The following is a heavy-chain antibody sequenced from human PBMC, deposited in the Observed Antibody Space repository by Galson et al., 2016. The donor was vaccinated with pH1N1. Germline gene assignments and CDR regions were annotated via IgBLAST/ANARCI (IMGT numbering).Heavy chain of an antibody. Sequence: ALVKPTQTLTLTCTFSGFSLSTSGVGVGWIRQPPGKALECLALIYWNDDQRYSPSLKSRLTITKDTSKNQVVLTMTNMDPVDTATYYCAHLGYGDYVGYFDYWGQGTLVTVSS. V-gene: IGHV2-5*01. CDR2: IYWNDDQ. D-gene: IGHD4-17*01. J-gene: IGHJ4*02. CDR3: AHLGYGDYVGYFDY. CDR1: GFSLSTSGVG.